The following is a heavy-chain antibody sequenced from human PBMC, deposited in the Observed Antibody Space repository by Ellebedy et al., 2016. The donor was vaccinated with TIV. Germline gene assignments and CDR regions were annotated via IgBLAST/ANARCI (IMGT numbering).Heavy chain of an antibody. CDR1: GFTFNNYG. Sequence: GESLKISXAASGFTFNNYGMHWVRQAPGKGLEWVAIILYDESNKLYADSVKGRFTISRDNSKNTLYLQMNDLRVEDTAVYYCVKDAEVRGRDSYYGLDVWGQGTTVTISS. D-gene: IGHD3-10*01. J-gene: IGHJ6*02. CDR2: ILYDESNK. CDR3: VKDAEVRGRDSYYGLDV. V-gene: IGHV3-30*02.